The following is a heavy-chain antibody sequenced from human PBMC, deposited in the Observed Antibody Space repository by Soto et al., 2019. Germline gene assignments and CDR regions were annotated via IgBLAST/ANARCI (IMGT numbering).Heavy chain of an antibody. CDR2: IIPILGIA. V-gene: IGHV1-69*08. CDR3: ARDRDGYCSGGSCYGTEYFQH. J-gene: IGHJ1*01. D-gene: IGHD2-15*01. Sequence: QVQLVQSGAEVKKPGSSVKVSCKASGGTFSSYTISWVRQAPGQGLEWMGRIIPILGIANYAQKFQGRVMITADKSTSTAYMELSSLRSEDTAVYYCARDRDGYCSGGSCYGTEYFQHWGQGTLVTVSS. CDR1: GGTFSSYT.